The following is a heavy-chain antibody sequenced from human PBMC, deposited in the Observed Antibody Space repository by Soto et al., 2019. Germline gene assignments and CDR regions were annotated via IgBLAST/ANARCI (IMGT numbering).Heavy chain of an antibody. J-gene: IGHJ6*02. CDR2: IYHSGSA. Sequence: SENLSLTCAVSGGSISNNNWWSWVRQPPGKGLEWIGEIYHSGSANYNPSLKSRVTISVDKSKNQFSLKRSSVTAADTAVYYCARDLHEYGDYALSLNYYGMDVWGQGTTVTVAS. D-gene: IGHD4-17*01. V-gene: IGHV4-4*02. CDR3: ARDLHEYGDYALSLNYYGMDV. CDR1: GGSISNNNW.